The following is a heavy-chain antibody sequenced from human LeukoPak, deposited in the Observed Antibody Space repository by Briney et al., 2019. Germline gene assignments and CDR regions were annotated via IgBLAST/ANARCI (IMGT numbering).Heavy chain of an antibody. D-gene: IGHD6-13*01. CDR3: ARAIAACDY. V-gene: IGHV1-18*01. Sequence: EASVKVSCKASGYTFTTYGISWVRQAPGQGLEWMGWISTYNGNTNYAQKFQDRVTMTTDTPTSTAYMELRSLRSDDTAVYYCARAIAACDYWGQGTLVTVSS. J-gene: IGHJ4*02. CDR2: ISTYNGNT. CDR1: GYTFTTYG.